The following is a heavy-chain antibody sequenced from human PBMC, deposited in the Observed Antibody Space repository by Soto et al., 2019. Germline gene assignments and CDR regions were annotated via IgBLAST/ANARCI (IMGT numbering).Heavy chain of an antibody. CDR1: GFTFSSYA. V-gene: IGHV3-23*01. D-gene: IGHD2-2*01. CDR3: AKDGDIVVVPAADAFDI. Sequence: EVQLLESGGGLVQPGGSLRLSCAASGFTFSSYAMSWVRQAPGKGLEWVSAISGSGGSTYYADSVKGRFTISRDNSKNTLYLQMNSLRAEDTAVYYCAKDGDIVVVPAADAFDIRGQGTMVTVSS. CDR2: ISGSGGST. J-gene: IGHJ3*02.